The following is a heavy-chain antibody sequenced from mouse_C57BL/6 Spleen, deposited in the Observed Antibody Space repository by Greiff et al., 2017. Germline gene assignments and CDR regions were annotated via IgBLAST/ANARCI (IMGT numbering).Heavy chain of an antibody. CDR1: GYAFSSSW. D-gene: IGHD2-4*01. CDR3: ARGGLRGWYFDV. CDR2: IYPGDGDT. V-gene: IGHV1-82*01. J-gene: IGHJ1*03. Sequence: VQLQQSGPELVKPGASVKISCKASGYAFSSSWMNWVKQRPGKGLEWIGRIYPGDGDTNYNGKFKGKATLTADKSSSTAYMQLSSLTSEDSAVYFCARGGLRGWYFDVWGTGTTVTVSS.